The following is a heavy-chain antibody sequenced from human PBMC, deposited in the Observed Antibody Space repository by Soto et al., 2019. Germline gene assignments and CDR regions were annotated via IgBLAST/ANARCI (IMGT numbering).Heavy chain of an antibody. J-gene: IGHJ4*02. CDR3: ARDQTGITTTGGGRIDH. Sequence: PGGSLRLSCAASGFTFSTHAMHWVRQAPGKGLGCVAIVSFDGSNKYYADSVKGRFTISRDNSKNTLYLQMSGLTPEDTAVYYCARDQTGITTTGGGRIDHWGQGTLVTVSS. D-gene: IGHD1-20*01. V-gene: IGHV3-30-3*01. CDR1: GFTFSTHA. CDR2: VSFDGSNK.